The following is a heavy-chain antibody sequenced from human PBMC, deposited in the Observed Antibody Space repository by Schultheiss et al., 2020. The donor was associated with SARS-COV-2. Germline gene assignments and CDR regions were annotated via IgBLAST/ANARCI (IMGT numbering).Heavy chain of an antibody. CDR3: AVARTVTTDY. V-gene: IGHV3-74*01. D-gene: IGHD4-17*01. J-gene: IGHJ4*02. CDR2: FNSDDSST. CDR1: GFTFSSYS. Sequence: GGSLRLSCAASGFTFSSYSMNWVRQAPGKGLVWVSRFNSDDSSTSYADSVKGRFTISRDNAKNTLYLQMNSLRVEDTAVYYCAVARTVTTDYWGQGTLVTVSS.